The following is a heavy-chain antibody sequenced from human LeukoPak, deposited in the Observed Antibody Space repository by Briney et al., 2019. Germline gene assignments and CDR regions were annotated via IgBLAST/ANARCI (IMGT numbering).Heavy chain of an antibody. D-gene: IGHD3-10*01. J-gene: IGHJ4*02. Sequence: SETLSLTCAVSGDSVTSHNWWSWVRQSPGKGLEWIGEIYHSGTTNYSPSLKSRVTISVDKSKNQLSLRLTSVTAADTAVYFCASCLFDYYYFDQWGQGTLVTVSS. V-gene: IGHV4-4*02. CDR1: GDSVTSHNW. CDR3: ASCLFDYYYFDQ. CDR2: IYHSGTT.